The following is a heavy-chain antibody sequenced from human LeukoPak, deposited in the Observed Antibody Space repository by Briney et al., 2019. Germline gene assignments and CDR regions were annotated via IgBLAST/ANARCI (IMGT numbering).Heavy chain of an antibody. CDR1: GYNFINYA. V-gene: IGHV1-3*01. CDR3: ARPGFPHPVAVNPLDY. Sequence: ASVKVSCKASGYNFINYALHWVRLAPGQRLEWMGWINAASGDTEYSQNFQGRVTITRDTSASTAYMELSRLRSEDTAAYYCARPGFPHPVAVNPLDYWGQGTLVTVSS. D-gene: IGHD6-19*01. J-gene: IGHJ4*02. CDR2: INAASGDT.